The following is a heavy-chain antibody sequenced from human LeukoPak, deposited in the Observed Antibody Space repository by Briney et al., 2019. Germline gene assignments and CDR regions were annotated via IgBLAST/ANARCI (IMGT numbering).Heavy chain of an antibody. CDR3: AHRARLAVTGAFDI. CDR2: IYWDDDK. J-gene: IGHJ3*02. D-gene: IGHD6-19*01. CDR1: GFSLSTSTSGVG. V-gene: IGHV2-5*02. Sequence: SGPTLVNPTQTLTLTCTLSGFSLSTSTSGVGVGWIRQPPGKALEWLALIYWDDDKRYSPSLKSRLTITKDTSKNQVVLTMTNMDPVATATYYCAHRARLAVTGAFDIWGQGTMVTVSS.